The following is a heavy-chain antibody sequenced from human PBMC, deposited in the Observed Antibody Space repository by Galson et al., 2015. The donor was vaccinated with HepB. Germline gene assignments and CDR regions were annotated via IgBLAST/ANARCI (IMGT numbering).Heavy chain of an antibody. V-gene: IGHV5-51*03. CDR2: IYPGDSDT. Sequence: QSGAEVKKSGDCLKISCEGSGYSFSSYWIGWVRQVPGKGLEWMGIIYPGDSDTRYSPSFQGHVSISVDKSINTAYLQWSSLKASDSAMYYCARLGGGTLTTSGYWGQGTLVTVSS. CDR3: ARLGGGTLTTSGY. D-gene: IGHD4-11*01. J-gene: IGHJ4*02. CDR1: GYSFSSYW.